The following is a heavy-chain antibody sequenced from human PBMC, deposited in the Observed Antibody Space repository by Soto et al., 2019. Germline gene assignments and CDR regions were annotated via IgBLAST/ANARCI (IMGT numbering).Heavy chain of an antibody. CDR3: ANKGPH. CDR1: GFTFSSYG. J-gene: IGHJ4*02. D-gene: IGHD4-17*01. CDR2: IWFDGSNK. V-gene: IGHV3-33*01. Sequence: QVQLVESGGGVVQPGRSLRLSCAASGFTFSSYGMHWVRQAPGKGLEWVAVIWFDGSNKFYADSVKGRFTISRDNSKNQGALEKNRLRDQGSAADLRANKGPHLGQGTLVTVSS.